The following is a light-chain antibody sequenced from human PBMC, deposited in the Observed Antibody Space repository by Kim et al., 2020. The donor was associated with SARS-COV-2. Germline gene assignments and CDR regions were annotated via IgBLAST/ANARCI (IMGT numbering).Light chain of an antibody. CDR1: TSNLGSHA. Sequence: GQRVIVACSGSTSNLGSHAVNWYQQIPGTAPKLLIYTNNLRPSGVPDRFSGSKSGTSASLAISGLQSEDEADYSCAAWDDSLNGVVFGGGTQLTVL. CDR3: AAWDDSLNGVV. J-gene: IGLJ2*01. CDR2: TNN. V-gene: IGLV1-44*01.